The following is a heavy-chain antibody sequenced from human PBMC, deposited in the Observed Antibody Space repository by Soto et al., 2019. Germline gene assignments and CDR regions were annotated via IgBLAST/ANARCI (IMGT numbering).Heavy chain of an antibody. Sequence: SETLSLTCTVSGGSISSGGYYWTWIRQHPGKGLEWIGYIYYSGSTYYDPSLRSRVTISVDTSKNQFSLKMSSVTAADTAVYYCARVTYYYGSGTFYVFDCWGQGTLVTVSS. V-gene: IGHV4-31*03. CDR2: IYYSGST. CDR3: ARVTYYYGSGTFYVFDC. J-gene: IGHJ4*02. D-gene: IGHD3-10*01. CDR1: GGSISSGGYY.